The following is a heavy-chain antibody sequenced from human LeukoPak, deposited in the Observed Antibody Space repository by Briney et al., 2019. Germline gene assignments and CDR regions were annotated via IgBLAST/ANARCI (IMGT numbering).Heavy chain of an antibody. V-gene: IGHV3-30-3*01. D-gene: IGHD3-22*01. Sequence: GGSLRLSCAASGFTFSSYAMHWVRQAPGKGLEWVAVISYDGSNKYYADSVKGRFTISRDNSKNTLYLQMNSLRAEDTAVYYCARDLRAYYYDSSGYYYPRDDAFDIWGQGTMVTVSS. CDR1: GFTFSSYA. J-gene: IGHJ3*02. CDR3: ARDLRAYYYDSSGYYYPRDDAFDI. CDR2: ISYDGSNK.